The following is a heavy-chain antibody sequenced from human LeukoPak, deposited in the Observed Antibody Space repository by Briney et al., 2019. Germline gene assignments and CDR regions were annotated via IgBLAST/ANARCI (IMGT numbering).Heavy chain of an antibody. CDR3: AKSPHFTISPMEYLYYFDY. CDR2: ISWNSGSI. Sequence: GRSLRLSCAASGFTFDDYAMHWVRQAPGKGLEWVSGISWNSGSIGYADSAKGRFTISRDNAKNSLYLQMNSLRAEDTALYYCAKSPHFTISPMEYLYYFDYWGQGTLVTVSS. J-gene: IGHJ4*02. D-gene: IGHD3-9*01. CDR1: GFTFDDYA. V-gene: IGHV3-9*01.